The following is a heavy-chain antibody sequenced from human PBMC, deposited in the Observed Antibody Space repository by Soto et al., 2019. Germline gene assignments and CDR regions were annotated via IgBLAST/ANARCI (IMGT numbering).Heavy chain of an antibody. D-gene: IGHD3-9*01. Sequence: SETLSLTCTVSGGFISTYYWSWIRQPPGKGLEWIGYLYYSGSTNYHPSLKSRVTISADMSKNQFSLKLSSVTAADMAIYDCARAGSGYYFDYWGQGTLVTVSS. V-gene: IGHV4-59*01. CDR2: LYYSGST. J-gene: IGHJ4*02. CDR3: ARAGSGYYFDY. CDR1: GGFISTYY.